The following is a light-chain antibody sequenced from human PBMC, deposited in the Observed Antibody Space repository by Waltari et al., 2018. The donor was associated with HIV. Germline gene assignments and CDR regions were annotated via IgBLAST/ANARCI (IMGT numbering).Light chain of an antibody. CDR2: RDN. V-gene: IGLV1-47*01. CDR3: AAWDDSLSGVV. Sequence: QSVLTQPPSASGTPGQGVTISCSGSSSNIGRNYVFWYQQVPGTAPKLLMYRDNRRPAGVPDRISGSKSGTSASLAISGLRSGDEADYYCAAWDDSLSGVVFGGGTKLTVL. CDR1: SSNIGRNY. J-gene: IGLJ2*01.